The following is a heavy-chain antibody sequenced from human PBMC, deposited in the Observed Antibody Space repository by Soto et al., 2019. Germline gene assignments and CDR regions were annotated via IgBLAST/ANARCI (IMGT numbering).Heavy chain of an antibody. CDR2: IHVGGNT. CDR1: CGCISSSDW. J-gene: IGHJ4*02. Sequence: SETLSLTCTVACGCISSSDWWSWVRQPPGKRPEWIGEIHVGGNTNYNPSLKSRVTISIDRSKSQLSLEVPSVTAADTAVYYCARSKKGFGTGWSFDSWGQGALVTVSS. D-gene: IGHD6-19*01. CDR3: ARSKKGFGTGWSFDS. V-gene: IGHV4-4*02.